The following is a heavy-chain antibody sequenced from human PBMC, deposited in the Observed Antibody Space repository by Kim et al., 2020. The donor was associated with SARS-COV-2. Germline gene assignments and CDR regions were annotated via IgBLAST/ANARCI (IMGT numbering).Heavy chain of an antibody. CDR3: ARGRGRFEF. D-gene: IGHD3-16*01. CDR2: INLDGSDK. J-gene: IGHJ6*02. CDR1: GFSLRNNW. Sequence: GGSLRLSCIVSGFSLRNNWMTWVRQAPGKGLEWVANINLDGSDKYYMDSVRGRFNISRANAKNSLFLQMNNLRAEDTAVYFCARGRGRFEFWGQGVAVIVSS. V-gene: IGHV3-7*03.